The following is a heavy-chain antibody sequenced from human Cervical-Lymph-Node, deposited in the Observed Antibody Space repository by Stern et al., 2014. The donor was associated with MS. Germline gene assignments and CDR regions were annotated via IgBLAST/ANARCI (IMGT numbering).Heavy chain of an antibody. J-gene: IGHJ4*02. CDR1: GFTFSTYS. CDR2: ISSGSSDI. CDR3: VGGWTKNDY. V-gene: IGHV3-48*01. D-gene: IGHD6-19*01. Sequence: EMQLVESGGGLVQPGGSLRLSCAASGFTFSTYSMTWVRQAPGKGLEWVSYISSGSSDIYYADSVKGRFTISRDNAKNSLYLQMNSLRGEDTAVYYCVGGWTKNDYWGQGTLVTVSS.